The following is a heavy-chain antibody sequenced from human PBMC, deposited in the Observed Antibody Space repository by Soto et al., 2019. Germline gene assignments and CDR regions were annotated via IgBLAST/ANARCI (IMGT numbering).Heavy chain of an antibody. CDR2: INHSGST. D-gene: IGHD3-10*01. J-gene: IGHJ6*02. CDR1: GGSFSGYY. V-gene: IGHV4-34*01. Sequence: NPSETLSLTCAVYGGSFSGYYWSWIRQPPGKGLEWIGEINHSGSTNYNPSLKSRVTISVDTSKNQFSLKLSSVTAADTAVYYCARSRERSTMVRGRPLDVWGQGTTVTVSS. CDR3: ARSRERSTMVRGRPLDV.